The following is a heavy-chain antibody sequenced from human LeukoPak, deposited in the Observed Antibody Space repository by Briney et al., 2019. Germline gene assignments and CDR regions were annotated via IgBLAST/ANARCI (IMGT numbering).Heavy chain of an antibody. Sequence: PSETLSLTCAVYGGSFSGYYWSWIRQPPGKGLEWIGEINHSGSTYYNPSLKSRVTISVDRSKNQFSLKLSSVTAADTAVYYCARVSTYYDILTGYNDAPLFDYWGQGTLVTVSS. J-gene: IGHJ4*02. CDR3: ARVSTYYDILTGYNDAPLFDY. V-gene: IGHV4-34*01. CDR1: GGSFSGYY. CDR2: INHSGST. D-gene: IGHD3-9*01.